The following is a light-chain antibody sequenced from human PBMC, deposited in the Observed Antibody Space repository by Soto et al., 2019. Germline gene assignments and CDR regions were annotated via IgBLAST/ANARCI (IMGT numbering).Light chain of an antibody. CDR3: QQYNTYPYT. Sequence: DIQLTQSPTTLSASVGDSVTITCRASQSLVDWLAWYQQKPGKAPKLLIFHASNLETGVPSRFRGSGSETEYTLTIRSLQPDDFATYYCQQYNTYPYTFGKGTKLEIK. CDR2: HAS. CDR1: QSLVDW. J-gene: IGKJ2*01. V-gene: IGKV1-5*01.